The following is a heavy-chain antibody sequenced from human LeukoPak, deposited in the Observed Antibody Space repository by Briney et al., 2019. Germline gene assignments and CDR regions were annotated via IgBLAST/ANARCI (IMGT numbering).Heavy chain of an antibody. V-gene: IGHV4-4*07. CDR2: IHTSEST. J-gene: IGHJ2*01. CDR3: ARWSGLYWYFDL. CDR1: GGSISSYY. Sequence: PSETLSLTGTVSGGSISSYYWSWIRQPAGKGLEWIGHIHTSESTNYNPSLKSRLTMSVGTSKNQFSLKVSSVTAADTTVYYCARWSGLYWYFDLWGRGTLVTVSS. D-gene: IGHD3-3*01.